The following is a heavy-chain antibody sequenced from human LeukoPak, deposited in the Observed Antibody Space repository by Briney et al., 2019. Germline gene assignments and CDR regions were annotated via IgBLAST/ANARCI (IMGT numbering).Heavy chain of an antibody. CDR3: ARHGNGDYVGWFDP. V-gene: IGHV4-59*08. J-gene: IGHJ5*02. CDR1: GGSISSYY. CDR2: IYYSGST. D-gene: IGHD4-17*01. Sequence: SETLSLTCTVSGGSISSYYWSWIRKPPGKGLEWIGYIYYSGSTNYNPSLKSRVTISVDTSKNQFSLKLSSVTAADTAVYYCARHGNGDYVGWFDPWGQGTLVTVSS.